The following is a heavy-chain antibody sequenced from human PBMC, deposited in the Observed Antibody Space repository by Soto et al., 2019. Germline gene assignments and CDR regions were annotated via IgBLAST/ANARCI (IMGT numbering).Heavy chain of an antibody. CDR3: ARSETGDDAFDI. J-gene: IGHJ3*02. V-gene: IGHV4-31*03. CDR1: GGSISRGAYY. Sequence: SETLSLTCTVSGGSISRGAYYWSWIRQHPGKGLEWIGYIYYTGTTYYLPSLEGRVSISLDTSKNQFSLRLSSVTAADTAVYFCARSETGDDAFDIWGQGTMVTVSS. CDR2: IYYTGTT.